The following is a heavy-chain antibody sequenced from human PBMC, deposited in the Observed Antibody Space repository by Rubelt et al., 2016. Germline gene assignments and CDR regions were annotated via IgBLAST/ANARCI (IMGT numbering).Heavy chain of an antibody. Sequence: AMHWVRQAPGKGLEWVAVISYDGSNKYYADSVKGRFTISRDDSKNTLYLQMNSLRAEDTAVYYCASDVITMVRGVNFDYWGQGTLVTVSS. CDR2: ISYDGSNK. CDR1: A. D-gene: IGHD3-10*01. V-gene: IGHV3-30*04. CDR3: ASDVITMVRGVNFDY. J-gene: IGHJ4*02.